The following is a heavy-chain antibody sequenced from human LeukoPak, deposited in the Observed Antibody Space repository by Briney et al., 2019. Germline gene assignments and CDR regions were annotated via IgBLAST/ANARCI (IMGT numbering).Heavy chain of an antibody. V-gene: IGHV1-2*02. Sequence: ASVTVSCKASGYTFTGYYLHWVRQAPGQGLEWMGWINPNSGHTDYAQKFEGRVTLTRDTSISTAYMELNGLRSDDTGLYYCARDVAGNRYADYWGQGTLVTVSS. CDR2: INPNSGHT. D-gene: IGHD6-19*01. CDR1: GYTFTGYY. CDR3: ARDVAGNRYADY. J-gene: IGHJ4*02.